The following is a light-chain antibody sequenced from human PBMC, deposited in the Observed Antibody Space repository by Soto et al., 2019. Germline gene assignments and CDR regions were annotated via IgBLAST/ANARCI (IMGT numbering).Light chain of an antibody. CDR1: QSISNN. Sequence: EVVMMQSPSTLSVSRGERATLSCRASQSISNNLAWYQQKPGQGPRLLIYGASTRATGIPARFSGSGSGTEFTLTISSLQSEDFGVYYCQQYNNWPPVTFGQGTRLE. J-gene: IGKJ5*01. CDR2: GAS. CDR3: QQYNNWPPVT. V-gene: IGKV3-15*01.